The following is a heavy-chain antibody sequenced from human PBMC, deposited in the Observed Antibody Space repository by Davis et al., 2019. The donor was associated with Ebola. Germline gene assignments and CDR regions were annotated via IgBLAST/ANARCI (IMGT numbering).Heavy chain of an antibody. Sequence: GESLKISCAASGFTFSYYYMSWIRQAPGKGLEWVSYISSSSSYTNYADSVKGRFTISRDNAKNSLYLQMNSLRAEDTAVYYCARPTDDGMDVWGQGTTVTVSS. CDR1: GFTFSYYY. CDR3: ARPTDDGMDV. CDR2: ISSSSSYT. J-gene: IGHJ6*02. V-gene: IGHV3-11*06. D-gene: IGHD4-11*01.